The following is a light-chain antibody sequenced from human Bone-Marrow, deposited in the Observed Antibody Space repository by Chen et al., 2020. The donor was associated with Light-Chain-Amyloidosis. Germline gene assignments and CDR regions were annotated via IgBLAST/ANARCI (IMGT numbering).Light chain of an antibody. V-gene: IGLV1-40*01. CDR2: GNS. J-gene: IGLJ1*01. CDR3: QSYDSSLSAHV. Sequence: QSVLTQPPSVSGAPGQRVTISCTGSSSNIGAGYDVHWYQQLPGTAPNLLIYGNSNRPSGVPDRFSGSKSGTSASLAITGLQAEDEADYYCQSYDSSLSAHVFGTGTKVTVL. CDR1: SSNIGAGYD.